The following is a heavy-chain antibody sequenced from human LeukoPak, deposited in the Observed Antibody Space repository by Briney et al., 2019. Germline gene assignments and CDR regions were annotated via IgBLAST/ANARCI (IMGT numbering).Heavy chain of an antibody. D-gene: IGHD1-26*01. J-gene: IGHJ5*02. CDR2: FDPEDVET. CDR1: GYTLTELS. Sequence: ASVKVCCKGSGYTLTELSMHLVRQAPGKGLEWIGGFDPEDVETIYAQKFQVRVTMTEDRSTDTAYMELSSLRSEDTAVYYCAPIILYSGRYSDWWFDPWGQGTLVTVSS. V-gene: IGHV1-24*01. CDR3: APIILYSGRYSDWWFDP.